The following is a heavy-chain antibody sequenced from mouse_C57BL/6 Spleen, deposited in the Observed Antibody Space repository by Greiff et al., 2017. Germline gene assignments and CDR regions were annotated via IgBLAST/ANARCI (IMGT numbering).Heavy chain of an antibody. D-gene: IGHD6-1*01. Sequence: VQLQQSGPELVKPGTSVKISCKASGYSFTGYYMNWVKQSPEKSLEWIGEIHPSTGGTTYNQKFKAKATLTVDKSSSTAYMQLNSLTSEDSAVYYCARLWSRNHWDIDDWGTGTTVTVSS. CDR3: ARLWSRNHWDIDD. V-gene: IGHV1-42*01. J-gene: IGHJ1*03. CDR2: IHPSTGGT. CDR1: GYSFTGYY.